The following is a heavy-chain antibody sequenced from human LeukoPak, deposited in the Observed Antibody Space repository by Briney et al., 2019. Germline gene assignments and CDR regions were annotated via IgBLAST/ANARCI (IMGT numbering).Heavy chain of an antibody. V-gene: IGHV5-51*01. CDR1: GYSFTNYW. Sequence: GESLKISCKGSGYSFTNYWIGWVRQMPGKGLEWMGIIYPGDSITRYSPSFQGQVTISADKSITTACLQWSSLKASDTAIYYCARSIYCSSTSCPSPYYFYYIDVWGKGTTVTVSS. J-gene: IGHJ6*03. D-gene: IGHD2-2*01. CDR2: IYPGDSIT. CDR3: ARSIYCSSTSCPSPYYFYYIDV.